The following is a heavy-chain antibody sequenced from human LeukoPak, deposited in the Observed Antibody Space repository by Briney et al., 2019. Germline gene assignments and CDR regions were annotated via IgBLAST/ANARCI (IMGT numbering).Heavy chain of an antibody. V-gene: IGHV4-38-2*02. CDR1: GYSISTGYY. CDR2: FYHGGST. J-gene: IGHJ6*03. CDR3: AREISLWFGKSHHYYYMDV. D-gene: IGHD3-10*01. Sequence: PSETLSLTCTVSGYSISTGYYWDWIRQPPGKGLEWIGTFYHGGSTYYNPSLKSRVTISVDTSKNQFSLKLSSVTAADTAVYYCAREISLWFGKSHHYYYMDVWGKGTTVTVSS.